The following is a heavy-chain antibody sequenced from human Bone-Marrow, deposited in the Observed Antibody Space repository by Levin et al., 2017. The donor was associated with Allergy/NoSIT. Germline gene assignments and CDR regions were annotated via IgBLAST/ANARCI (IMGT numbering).Heavy chain of an antibody. J-gene: IGHJ4*02. V-gene: IGHV3-30*04. CDR2: ISYDGSNK. D-gene: IGHD6-19*01. CDR3: ARDGAVAGIWFGGY. CDR1: GFTFSSYA. Sequence: GGSLRLSCAASGFTFSSYAMHWVRQAPGKGLEWVAVISYDGSNKYYADSVKGRFTISRDNSKNTLYLQMNSLRAEDTAVYYCARDGAVAGIWFGGYWGQGTLVTVSS.